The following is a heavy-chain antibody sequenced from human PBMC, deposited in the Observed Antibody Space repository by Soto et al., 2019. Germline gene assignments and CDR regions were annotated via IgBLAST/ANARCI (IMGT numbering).Heavy chain of an antibody. CDR1: GFTCGNYA. D-gene: IGHD1-26*01. Sequence: GVSMIHSCASSGFTCGNYARSWVRQSPGRGLEWVSVITYTGGDTLYADSVKGRFTISRDNSKNTLYLQMNSLRAEDAAIYYCAKTSGASYPESRVFDSWGQGTRVTVSS. CDR3: AKTSGASYPESRVFDS. V-gene: IGHV3-23*01. CDR2: ITYTGGDT. J-gene: IGHJ4*02.